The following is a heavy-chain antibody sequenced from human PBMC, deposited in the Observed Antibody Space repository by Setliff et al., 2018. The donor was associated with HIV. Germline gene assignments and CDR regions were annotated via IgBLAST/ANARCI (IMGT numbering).Heavy chain of an antibody. CDR2: INTSGTT. Sequence: PSETLSLTCSVSGGSISSATYYWNWIRQPAGKALEWIGRINTSGTTIYSPSLKSRDTISLEKSNNQFSLKLSSVTAADTAVYYCARDFKRYNSPCRFDPWGQGTLVTVSS. D-gene: IGHD6-13*01. CDR1: GGSISSATYY. V-gene: IGHV4-61*02. CDR3: ARDFKRYNSPCRFDP. J-gene: IGHJ5*02.